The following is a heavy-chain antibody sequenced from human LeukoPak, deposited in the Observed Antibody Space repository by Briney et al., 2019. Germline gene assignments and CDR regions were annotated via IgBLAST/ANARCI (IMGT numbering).Heavy chain of an antibody. CDR2: IKQDGSEK. CDR1: GFTFSSYL. V-gene: IGHV3-7*01. D-gene: IGHD3-22*01. Sequence: PGGSLRLSCAASGFTFSSYLMSWVRQAPGKGLEWVANIKQDGSEKYYADSVKGRFTISRDNAKNSLYLQMNSLRAEDTAVYYCARDGYYYDSSGYSNWFDPWGQGTLVTVSS. CDR3: ARDGYYYDSSGYSNWFDP. J-gene: IGHJ5*02.